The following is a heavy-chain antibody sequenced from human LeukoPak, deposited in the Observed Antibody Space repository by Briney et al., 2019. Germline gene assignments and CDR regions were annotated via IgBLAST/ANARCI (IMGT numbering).Heavy chain of an antibody. D-gene: IGHD2-15*01. CDR3: ANLGYCSGGSCSNY. Sequence: PGGSLRLSCAASGFTFSSYAMSWVRRAPGKGLEWVSAISGSGGSTYYADSVKGRFTISRDNSKNTLYLQMNSLRAEDTAVYYCANLGYCSGGSCSNYWGQGTLVTVSS. CDR1: GFTFSSYA. CDR2: ISGSGGST. J-gene: IGHJ4*02. V-gene: IGHV3-23*01.